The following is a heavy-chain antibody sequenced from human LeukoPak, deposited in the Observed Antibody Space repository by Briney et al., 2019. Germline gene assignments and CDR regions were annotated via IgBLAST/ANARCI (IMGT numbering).Heavy chain of an antibody. CDR2: IYKTGST. CDR1: GDSITSGGYY. V-gene: IGHV4-31*03. CDR3: DRDVLR. J-gene: IGHJ4*02. Sequence: SETLSLTCTVSGDSITSGGYYWSWTRQRPGKGLEWIGNIYKTGSTYYNPSLQSRVTMSVDTSRSLFSLQVNSVTAADTAVYYCDRDVLRWGQGTLVTVSS.